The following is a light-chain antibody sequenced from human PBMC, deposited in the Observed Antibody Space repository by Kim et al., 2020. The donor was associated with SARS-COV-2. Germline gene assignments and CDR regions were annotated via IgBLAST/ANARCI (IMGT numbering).Light chain of an antibody. J-gene: IGKJ2*01. CDR3: QHYGGSLFT. Sequence: LSPGERAAVPGRASPGITSKYPAWYQKNQGQAPRLLIEAGFNRATGIPDRCSGSGSGTDLTLIISRREPEDLAIYYCQHYGGSLFTFGQGTKLEI. V-gene: IGKV3-20*01. CDR2: AGF. CDR1: PGITSKY.